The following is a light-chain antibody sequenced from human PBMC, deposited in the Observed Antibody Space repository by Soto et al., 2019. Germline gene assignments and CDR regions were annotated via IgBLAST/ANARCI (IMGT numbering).Light chain of an antibody. CDR3: QQYNNWPQWT. Sequence: EIVMTQSPATLSVSPGERATLSCRASQSVSSNLAWYQQKPGQAPRLLIYGASTRATGIAARFSGSGSGTEFTLPISSLQSEDFAVYYCQQYNNWPQWTFGQGTKVEIK. CDR1: QSVSSN. V-gene: IGKV3-15*01. J-gene: IGKJ1*01. CDR2: GAS.